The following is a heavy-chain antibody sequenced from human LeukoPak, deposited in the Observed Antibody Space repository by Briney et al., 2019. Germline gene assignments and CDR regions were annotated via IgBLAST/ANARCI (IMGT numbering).Heavy chain of an antibody. J-gene: IGHJ4*02. CDR2: IYSAGTT. CDR3: ARVLGYDSSGYYRGYFDY. Sequence: ETLSLTCAVYGGSFSGYYWSWVRQAPGKGLEWVSVIYSAGTTYYADSVKGRFTISRQNPENTLFLQMNSLRPEDTAVYYCARVLGYDSSGYYRGYFDYWGQGTLVTVSS. CDR1: GGSFSGYY. D-gene: IGHD3-22*01. V-gene: IGHV3-53*04.